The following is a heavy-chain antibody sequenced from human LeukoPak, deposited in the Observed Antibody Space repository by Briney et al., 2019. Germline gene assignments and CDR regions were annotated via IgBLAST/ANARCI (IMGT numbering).Heavy chain of an antibody. CDR1: GFTFSGYA. J-gene: IGHJ4*02. V-gene: IGHV3-23*01. CDR3: AKDPSSGRLKYFDY. Sequence: GGSLRLSCAASGFTFSGYAMSWVRQAPGKGLEWVSAISGSGGSTYYADSVKGRFTISRDNSKSTVYLQMNSLRAEDTAVYYCAKDPSSGRLKYFDYWGQGTLVTVSS. D-gene: IGHD6-19*01. CDR2: ISGSGGST.